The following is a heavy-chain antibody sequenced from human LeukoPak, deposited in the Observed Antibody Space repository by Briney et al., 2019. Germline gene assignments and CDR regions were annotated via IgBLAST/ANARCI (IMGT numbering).Heavy chain of an antibody. J-gene: IGHJ4*02. V-gene: IGHV3-53*01. CDR2: IYSGGST. CDR1: GFTVSSNY. Sequence: GGSLRLSCAASGFTVSSNYMSWVRQAPGKGLEWVSVIYSGGSTYYADSVKGRFTISRDNSKNTLYLQMNSLRAEDTAVYYCARASIAAAGYYFDYWGQGTLVTVSS. CDR3: ARASIAAAGYYFDY. D-gene: IGHD6-13*01.